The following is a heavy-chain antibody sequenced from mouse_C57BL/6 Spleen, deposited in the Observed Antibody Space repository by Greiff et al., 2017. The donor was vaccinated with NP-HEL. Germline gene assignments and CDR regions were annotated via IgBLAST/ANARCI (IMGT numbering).Heavy chain of an antibody. Sequence: QVQLQQPGTELVKPGASVKLSCKASGYTFTSYWMHWVKQRPGQGLEWIGNINPSNGGTNYIEKFKSKATLTVDKSSSTAYMQLSSLTSEDSAVYYCAREGQGGYYFDYWGQGTTLTVSS. D-gene: IGHD6-1*01. CDR1: GYTFTSYW. CDR3: AREGQGGYYFDY. CDR2: INPSNGGT. V-gene: IGHV1-53*01. J-gene: IGHJ2*01.